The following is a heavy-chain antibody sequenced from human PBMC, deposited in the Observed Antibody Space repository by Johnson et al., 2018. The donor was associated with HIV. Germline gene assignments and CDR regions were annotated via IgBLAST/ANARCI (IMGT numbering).Heavy chain of an antibody. CDR1: GFTFSSYA. CDR2: ISYDGSNK. D-gene: IGHD3-22*01. J-gene: IGHJ3*02. V-gene: IGHV3-30*04. Sequence: QVQLVESGGGVVQPGRSLRLSCAASGFTFSSYAMHWVRQAPGKGLEWVAVISYDGSNKYYADSVKGRFTISRDNSKNTLYLQMNSLRAEDTALYYCAKGGYDSEDAFDIWGQGTMVTVSS. CDR3: AKGGYDSEDAFDI.